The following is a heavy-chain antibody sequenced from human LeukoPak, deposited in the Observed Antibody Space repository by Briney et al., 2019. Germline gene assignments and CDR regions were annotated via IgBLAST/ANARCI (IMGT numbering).Heavy chain of an antibody. V-gene: IGHV3-30*02. J-gene: IGHJ6*03. CDR3: AKDFGAARPRTYYYYYMDV. D-gene: IGHD6-6*01. CDR1: GFTFRSYG. Sequence: GGSLRLSCAASGFTFRSYGMHWVRQAPGKGLEWVAFIRYDGSNKYYADSVKGRFTISRDNSKNTLYLQMISLRAEDTAVYYCAKDFGAARPRTYYYYYMDVWGKGTTVTVSS. CDR2: IRYDGSNK.